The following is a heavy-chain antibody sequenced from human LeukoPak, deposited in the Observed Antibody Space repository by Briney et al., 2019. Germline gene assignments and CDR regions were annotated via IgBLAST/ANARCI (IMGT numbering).Heavy chain of an antibody. Sequence: SETLSLTCTVSGGSISSYYWSWIRQPPGKGLEWIGYIYYSGSTNYNPSLKSRVTISVDTSKNQFSLKLSSVTAADTAVYYCARGVHSSGLDYYYYYMDVWGKGTTVTISS. CDR2: IYYSGST. J-gene: IGHJ6*03. D-gene: IGHD3-22*01. CDR3: ARGVHSSGLDYYYYYMDV. V-gene: IGHV4-59*01. CDR1: GGSISSYY.